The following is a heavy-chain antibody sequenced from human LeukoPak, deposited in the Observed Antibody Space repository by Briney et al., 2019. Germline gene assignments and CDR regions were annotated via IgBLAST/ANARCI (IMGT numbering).Heavy chain of an antibody. Sequence: SETLSLTCTVSGGSISIYYWSWIRLPPGKGLEWIGYIYYSGSTNYNPSLKSRVTISVDTSKNQFSLKLSSVTAADTAVYYCARHRRVRGVILDWFDPWGQGTLVTVSS. D-gene: IGHD3-10*01. CDR3: ARHRRVRGVILDWFDP. CDR2: IYYSGST. J-gene: IGHJ5*02. CDR1: GGSISIYY. V-gene: IGHV4-59*08.